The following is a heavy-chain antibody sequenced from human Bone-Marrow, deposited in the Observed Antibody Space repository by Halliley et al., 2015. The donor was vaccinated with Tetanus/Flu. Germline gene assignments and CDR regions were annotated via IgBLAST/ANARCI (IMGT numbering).Heavy chain of an antibody. CDR2: IFYSGAA. J-gene: IGHJ4*02. V-gene: IGHV4-59*01. Sequence: KGLVWVGFIFYSGAAKYNPSLKSRVTISIDTSKNQFSLKLSSVTAADTAVYYCARDYQLLSFWGQGALVTVSS. D-gene: IGHD1-1*01. CDR3: ARDYQLLSF.